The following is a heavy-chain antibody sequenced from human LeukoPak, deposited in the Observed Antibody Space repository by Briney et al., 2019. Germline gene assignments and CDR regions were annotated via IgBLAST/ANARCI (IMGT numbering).Heavy chain of an antibody. CDR3: ARARYGDYAIDY. V-gene: IGHV3-21*01. CDR2: ISSITSYI. Sequence: GGSLRLSCATSGFTFSSYSMNWVRQAPGKGLEWVSSISSITSYIYYAYSVKGRFTISRDNAKNSLSLQMDSLRAEDTAVYYCARARYGDYAIDYWGQGTLVTVSS. D-gene: IGHD4-17*01. J-gene: IGHJ4*02. CDR1: GFTFSSYS.